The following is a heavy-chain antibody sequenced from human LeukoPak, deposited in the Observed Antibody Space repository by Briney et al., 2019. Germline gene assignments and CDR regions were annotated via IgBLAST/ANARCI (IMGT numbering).Heavy chain of an antibody. CDR3: AREITMVRGVQYYYYGMDV. Sequence: ASVKVSCKASGYTFTSYAMHWVRQAPGQRLEWMGWISAGNGNTKYSQKFQGRVTITRDTSASTAYMELSSLRSEDTAVYYCAREITMVRGVQYYYYGMDVWGKGTTVTVSS. CDR1: GYTFTSYA. V-gene: IGHV1-3*01. D-gene: IGHD3-10*01. CDR2: ISAGNGNT. J-gene: IGHJ6*04.